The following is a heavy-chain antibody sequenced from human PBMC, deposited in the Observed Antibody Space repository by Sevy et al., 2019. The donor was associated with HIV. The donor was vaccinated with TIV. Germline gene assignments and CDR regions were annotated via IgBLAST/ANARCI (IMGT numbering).Heavy chain of an antibody. V-gene: IGHV3-13*01. CDR3: ARGKRGSSYYYDSSGYKWSYAFDI. J-gene: IGHJ3*02. D-gene: IGHD3-22*01. CDR2: IGTAGDT. CDR1: GFTFSSYD. Sequence: GGSLRLSCAASGFTFSSYDMHWVRQATGKGLEWVSAIGTAGDTYYPGSVKGRITISRENAKNSLYLQMNSLRAGDTAVYYCARGKRGSSYYYDSSGYKWSYAFDIWGQGTMVTVSS.